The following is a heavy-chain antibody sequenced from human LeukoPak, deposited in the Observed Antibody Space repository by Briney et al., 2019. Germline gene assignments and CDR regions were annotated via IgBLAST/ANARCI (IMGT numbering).Heavy chain of an antibody. CDR2: IIPNFGTA. J-gene: IGHJ5*02. V-gene: IGHV1-69*13. Sequence: SVKVSCKASGGTFSSYAISWVRQAPGQGLEWMGGIIPNFGTANYAQKFQGRVTITADESTSTAYMELRSLRSEDTAVYYCARDHSTLRFLEWLLPFDPCGQGTLVTVSS. D-gene: IGHD3-3*01. CDR1: GGTFSSYA. CDR3: ARDHSTLRFLEWLLPFDP.